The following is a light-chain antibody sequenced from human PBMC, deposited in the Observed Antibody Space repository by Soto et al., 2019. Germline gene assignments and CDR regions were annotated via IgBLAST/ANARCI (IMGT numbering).Light chain of an antibody. V-gene: IGKV3-15*01. CDR1: QSISRS. CDR3: QQYNNWPQT. J-gene: IGKJ1*01. Sequence: EIVLTQSPAILSVSPVERATLSCRASQSISRSLAWYQQKPGQAPRLLISDASTRATGIPARFSGSGSGTEFTLTISSLQSEDFAEYHCQQYNNWPQTFGQGTKVDIK. CDR2: DAS.